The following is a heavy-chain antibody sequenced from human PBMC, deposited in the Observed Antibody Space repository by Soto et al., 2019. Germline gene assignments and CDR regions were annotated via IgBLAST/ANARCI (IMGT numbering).Heavy chain of an antibody. CDR1: GYSFTSYW. J-gene: IGHJ6*02. CDR2: IYPGDSDT. D-gene: IGHD2-2*02. Sequence: HGESLKISCKGSGYSFTSYWIGWVRQMPGKGLEWMGIIYPGDSDTRYSPSFQGQVTISADESISTAYLQWSSLKASDTAMYYCARLPRYCSSTSCHNYYYYGMDVWDQGTTVTVSS. V-gene: IGHV5-51*01. CDR3: ARLPRYCSSTSCHNYYYYGMDV.